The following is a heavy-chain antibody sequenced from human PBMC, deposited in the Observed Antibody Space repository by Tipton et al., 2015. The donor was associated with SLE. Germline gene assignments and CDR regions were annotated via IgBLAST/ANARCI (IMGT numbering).Heavy chain of an antibody. J-gene: IGHJ5*02. CDR3: ARTSHEGFDP. Sequence: SLRLSCAASGFTFEDYGMTWVRQSPGKGLEWVSYINWNGGSTDYAGSVKGRFTISRDNAKNSLFLQMNSLGPEDTALYHRARTSHEGFDPWGQGTLVTVSS. V-gene: IGHV3-20*01. CDR1: GFTFEDYG. D-gene: IGHD6-6*01. CDR2: INWNGGST.